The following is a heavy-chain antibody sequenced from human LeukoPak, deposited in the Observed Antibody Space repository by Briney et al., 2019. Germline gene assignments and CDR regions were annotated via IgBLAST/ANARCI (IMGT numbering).Heavy chain of an antibody. Sequence: ASVKVSCKASGYTFTSYGISWVRQAPGQGLEWMGWISAYNGNTNYAQKLQGRVTMTTDTSTSTAYMELRSLRSDDTAVYHCARDRSYYGSGSPGDYWGQGTLVTVSS. CDR2: ISAYNGNT. CDR3: ARDRSYYGSGSPGDY. V-gene: IGHV1-18*01. D-gene: IGHD3-10*01. J-gene: IGHJ4*02. CDR1: GYTFTSYG.